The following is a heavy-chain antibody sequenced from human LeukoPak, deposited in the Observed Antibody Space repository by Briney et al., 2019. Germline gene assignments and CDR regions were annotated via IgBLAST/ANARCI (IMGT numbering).Heavy chain of an antibody. D-gene: IGHD2-15*01. CDR2: ISAYNGNT. CDR1: GGTFSSYA. V-gene: IGHV1-18*01. J-gene: IGHJ4*02. Sequence: ASVKVSCKASGGTFSSYAISWVRQAPGQGLEWMGWISAYNGNTNYAQKLQGRVTMTTDTSTSTAYMELRSLRSDDTAVYYCARDIVVVVAATPSFDYWGQGTLVTVSS. CDR3: ARDIVVVVAATPSFDY.